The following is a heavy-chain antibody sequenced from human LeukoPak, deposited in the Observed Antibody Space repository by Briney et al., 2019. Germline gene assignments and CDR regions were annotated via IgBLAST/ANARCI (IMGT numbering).Heavy chain of an antibody. Sequence: SETLSLTCAVYGGSFSGYYWTWIRQPPGKGLEWMGEINHSGSTNYNPSLKSRVTISVDTSKNQFSLKLRSVTAADTAVYYCARKGAQGQLWLGPRLYYFDYWGQGTLVTVSS. D-gene: IGHD5-18*01. CDR2: INHSGST. CDR3: ARKGAQGQLWLGPRLYYFDY. V-gene: IGHV4-34*01. CDR1: GGSFSGYY. J-gene: IGHJ4*02.